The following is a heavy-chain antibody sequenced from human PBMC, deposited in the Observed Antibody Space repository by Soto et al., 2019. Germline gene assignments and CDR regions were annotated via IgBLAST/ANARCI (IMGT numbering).Heavy chain of an antibody. CDR3: TRVLGYTFEPGKTRYYAMDV. CDR2: LIPVFGSP. D-gene: IGHD5-18*01. CDR1: GGTFSKDA. J-gene: IGHJ6*02. Sequence: QVQLVQSGAEVKKPGSSVTVSCKTSGGTFSKDAINWVRQAPGQGLEWMGLLIPVFGSPIYAQKFQGRIRITADESTSTGFMDLSSLRSEDTAVYYCTRVLGYTFEPGKTRYYAMDVCGQGTTVSVSS. V-gene: IGHV1-69*01.